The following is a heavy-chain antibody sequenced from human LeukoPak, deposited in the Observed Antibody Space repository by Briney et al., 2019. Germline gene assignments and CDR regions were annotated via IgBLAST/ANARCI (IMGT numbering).Heavy chain of an antibody. D-gene: IGHD1-14*01. J-gene: IGHJ6*02. Sequence: AGGSLRLSGAASGFTLSTYEMNWVRQAPGKGLEWVAYIGRYGVTTYYADSVKGRFTISGDNAKNSLNLQMNSLRAEDTAIYYCATLSDRNFYYSYGLDVWGQGTTVTVS. CDR2: IGRYGVTT. V-gene: IGHV3-48*03. CDR1: GFTLSTYE. CDR3: ATLSDRNFYYSYGLDV.